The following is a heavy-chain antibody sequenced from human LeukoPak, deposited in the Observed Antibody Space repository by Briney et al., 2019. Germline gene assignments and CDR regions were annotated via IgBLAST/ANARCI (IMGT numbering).Heavy chain of an antibody. Sequence: GGSLRLSCAASGFTFSSYAMSWVRQAPGKGLEWVSAISGSGGSTYYADSVKGRFTISRDNSMNTLYLQMNSLRAEDTAVYYCAKVWYYDSSGLASFDYWGQGTLVTVSS. CDR3: AKVWYYDSSGLASFDY. V-gene: IGHV3-23*01. D-gene: IGHD3-22*01. CDR1: GFTFSSYA. CDR2: ISGSGGST. J-gene: IGHJ4*02.